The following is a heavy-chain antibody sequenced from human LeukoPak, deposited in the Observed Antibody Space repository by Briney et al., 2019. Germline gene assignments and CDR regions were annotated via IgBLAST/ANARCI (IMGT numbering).Heavy chain of an antibody. V-gene: IGHV4-34*01. D-gene: IGHD6-13*01. CDR3: ARELPGGQQQLGWFDP. CDR1: GGSFSGYY. Sequence: SETLSLTCAVYGGSFSGYYLSWIRQPPGKGLEWIGEINHSGSTNYNTSLKSRVTISVDTSKNQFSLKLSSVTAADTAVYYCARELPGGQQQLGWFDPWGQGTLVTVSS. J-gene: IGHJ5*02. CDR2: INHSGST.